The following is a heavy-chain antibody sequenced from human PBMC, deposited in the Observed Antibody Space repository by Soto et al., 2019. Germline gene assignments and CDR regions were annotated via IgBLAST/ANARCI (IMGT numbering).Heavy chain of an antibody. Sequence: EVQLVESGGGVVRPGGSLRLSCAGSRFTFDDSGMSWVRQAPGKGLEWVSGINWNGGSTGYAASVKGRFTISRDNAKNSLYLQMNSLRAEDTALYYCARGRGYSYGWYFDYWGQGTLVTVSS. CDR2: INWNGGST. V-gene: IGHV3-20*04. CDR1: RFTFDDSG. CDR3: ARGRGYSYGWYFDY. D-gene: IGHD5-18*01. J-gene: IGHJ4*02.